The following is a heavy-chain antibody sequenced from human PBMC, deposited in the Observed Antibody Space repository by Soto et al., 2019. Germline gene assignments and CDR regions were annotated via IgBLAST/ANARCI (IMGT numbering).Heavy chain of an antibody. CDR2: IYYSGLT. CDR1: GGPISSRSYY. V-gene: IGHV4-39*01. Sequence: SETLSLTCIVSGGPISSRSYYWGWIRQPPGKGLEWIGNIYYSGLTYYNPSLESRVTISVDTSKNQFSLKLTSVTAADTAIYYCASIVVVLGNNWFDPWGQGTLVTVSS. J-gene: IGHJ5*02. D-gene: IGHD3-22*01. CDR3: ASIVVVLGNNWFDP.